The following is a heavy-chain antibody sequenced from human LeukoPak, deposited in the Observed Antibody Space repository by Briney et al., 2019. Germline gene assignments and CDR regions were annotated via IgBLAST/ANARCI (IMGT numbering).Heavy chain of an antibody. J-gene: IGHJ6*02. D-gene: IGHD3-3*01. CDR3: ARDQLREYDFWSGYADHYYYGMDV. V-gene: IGHV1-69*13. CDR1: GGTFSSYA. CDR2: IIPIFGTA. Sequence: SVKVSCKASGGTFSSYAISWVRQAPGQGLEWMGGIIPIFGTANYAQKFQGRVTITADESTSTAYMELSSLRSEDTAVYYCARDQLREYDFWSGYADHYYYGMDVWGQGTTVTVSS.